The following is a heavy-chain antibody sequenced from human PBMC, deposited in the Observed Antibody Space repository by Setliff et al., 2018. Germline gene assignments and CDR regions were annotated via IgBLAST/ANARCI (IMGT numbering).Heavy chain of an antibody. Sequence: GASVKVSCKASGYIFTGYYMHWVRQAPGQGLEWMGRINPNSGGTNYAQKFQGRVTMTRDTSVSTAYMELSRLRSDDTAVYYCARAGLTAISNGLDYWGQGTPVTVLL. V-gene: IGHV1-2*06. CDR1: GYIFTGYY. D-gene: IGHD2-21*02. J-gene: IGHJ4*02. CDR3: ARAGLTAISNGLDY. CDR2: INPNSGGT.